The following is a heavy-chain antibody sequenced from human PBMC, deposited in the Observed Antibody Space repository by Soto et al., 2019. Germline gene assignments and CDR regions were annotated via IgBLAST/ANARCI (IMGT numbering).Heavy chain of an antibody. Sequence: KTSETLSLTCTVSGGSISSSSYCWGWIRQSPGKGLEWIGSIYYSGSTYYNPSLKSRVTISVDTSKNQFSLKLSSVTAADTAVYYCARYIVGATWVPFDPWGQGTLVTVSS. CDR1: GGSISSSSYC. CDR3: ARYIVGATWVPFDP. CDR2: IYYSGST. V-gene: IGHV4-39*01. J-gene: IGHJ5*02. D-gene: IGHD1-26*01.